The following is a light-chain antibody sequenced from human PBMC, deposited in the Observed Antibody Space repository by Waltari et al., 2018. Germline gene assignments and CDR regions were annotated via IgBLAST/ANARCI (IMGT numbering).Light chain of an antibody. CDR3: AAWDDSLIGVV. V-gene: IGLV1-44*01. CDR2: SNN. CDR1: SSNIGSKT. J-gene: IGLJ2*01. Sequence: QSVLTQPPSASGTPGQRVTISCSGSSSNIGSKTVTWYQQLPGTAPKLLIYSNNQRPSGVPDRFSGSKSGTSASLAVSGLQSEDEADYYCAAWDDSLIGVVFGGGTKLTVL.